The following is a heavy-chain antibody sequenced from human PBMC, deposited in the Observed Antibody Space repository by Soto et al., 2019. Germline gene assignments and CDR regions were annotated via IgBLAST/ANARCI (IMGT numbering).Heavy chain of an antibody. V-gene: IGHV4-4*02. CDR1: GGFISSSNW. CDR2: IFHSGST. J-gene: IGHJ4*02. CDR3: ARGSYHLPTY. D-gene: IGHD3-16*01. Sequence: VQLQESGPGLVKPSGTLSLTCAVSGGFISSSNWWSWVRQSPGKGLEWIGEIFHSGSTNYSPSLKSRVTISVDKSKNHFSLNLYTVPAADTAVYYCARGSYHLPTYWGQGTLVTVSS.